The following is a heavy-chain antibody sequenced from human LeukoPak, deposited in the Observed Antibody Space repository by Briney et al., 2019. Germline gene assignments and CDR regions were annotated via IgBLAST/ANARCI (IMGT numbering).Heavy chain of an antibody. V-gene: IGHV1-69*01. J-gene: IGHJ6*04. CDR3: ARAYYDILTGPQDYYYYGMDV. D-gene: IGHD3-9*01. CDR1: GGTFSSYA. CDR2: IIPIFGTA. Sequence: GSSVKVSCKASGGTFSSYAISWVRQAPGQGLECMGGIIPIFGTANYAQKFQGRVTITADESTSTAYMQLSSLRSENTAVYFCARAYYDILTGPQDYYYYGMDVWGKGTTVTVSS.